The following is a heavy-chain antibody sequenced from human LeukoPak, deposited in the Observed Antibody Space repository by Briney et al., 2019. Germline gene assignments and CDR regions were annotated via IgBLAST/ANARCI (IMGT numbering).Heavy chain of an antibody. D-gene: IGHD3-9*01. Sequence: SGGSLRLSCAASGFTFSSYAMSWVRQVPGKGLEWVSVISGSGDNTYYADSVKGRFTISRDNSKNMLYLQMNSLRAEDTAVYYCAKGPGTGRYFDWFDPVWYWGQGTLVTVSS. J-gene: IGHJ4*02. CDR2: ISGSGDNT. V-gene: IGHV3-23*01. CDR1: GFTFSSYA. CDR3: AKGPGTGRYFDWFDPVWY.